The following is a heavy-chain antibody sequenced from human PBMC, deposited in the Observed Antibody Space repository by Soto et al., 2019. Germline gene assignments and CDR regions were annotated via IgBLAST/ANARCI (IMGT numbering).Heavy chain of an antibody. CDR1: GGSISGYC. V-gene: IGHV4-59*01. J-gene: IGHJ4*02. CDR2: IYYSGST. Sequence: PSETLSLTCTVSGGSISGYCWSWIRQPPGKGLEWIGYIYYSGSTNYNPSLKSRVTISVDTSKNQFSLKLSSVTAADTAVYYCARYYCTSDTCYYFDYWGQGTLVTVSS. D-gene: IGHD2-2*01. CDR3: ARYYCTSDTCYYFDY.